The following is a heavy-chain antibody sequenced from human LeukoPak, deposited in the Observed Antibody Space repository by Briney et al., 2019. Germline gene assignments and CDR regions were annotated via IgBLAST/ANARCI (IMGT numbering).Heavy chain of an antibody. CDR3: AKDFFGYSYGCLDY. CDR1: GFTFSSHS. D-gene: IGHD5-18*01. CDR2: IRSSGVNI. Sequence: GGSLRLSCAASGFTFSSHSMNWVRQAPGKGLEWVSYIRSSGVNIFYVDSVKGRFTISRDNADNTLYLEMSSLRAEDTAVYYCAKDFFGYSYGCLDYWGQGTLVTVSS. V-gene: IGHV3-48*01. J-gene: IGHJ4*02.